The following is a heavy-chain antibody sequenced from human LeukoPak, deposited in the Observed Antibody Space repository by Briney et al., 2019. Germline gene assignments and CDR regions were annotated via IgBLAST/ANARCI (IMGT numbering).Heavy chain of an antibody. Sequence: GGSLRLSCAASGFTFSDYHMSWIRQAPGKGLEWVSYISASSTTIYYTDSVKGRFTISRDNARNSLYLQMNSLRAEDTAVYYCARGPYTNGHYFDYWGQGTLATVSS. J-gene: IGHJ4*02. D-gene: IGHD6-19*01. CDR1: GFTFSDYH. CDR3: ARGPYTNGHYFDY. V-gene: IGHV3-11*04. CDR2: ISASSTTI.